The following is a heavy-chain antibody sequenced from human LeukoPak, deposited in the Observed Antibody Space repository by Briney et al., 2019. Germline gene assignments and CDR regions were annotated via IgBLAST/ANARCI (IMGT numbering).Heavy chain of an antibody. Sequence: GGSLRLSCAASGFTFSSYSRNWVRQAPGKGLEWVSYISSSSSTIYYADSVKGRFTISRHNAKNTLYLQMNSLRAEDTAVYYCAKIEDYYMDVWGKGTTVTISS. CDR3: AKIEDYYMDV. CDR2: ISSSSSTI. J-gene: IGHJ6*03. V-gene: IGHV3-48*01. CDR1: GFTFSSYS.